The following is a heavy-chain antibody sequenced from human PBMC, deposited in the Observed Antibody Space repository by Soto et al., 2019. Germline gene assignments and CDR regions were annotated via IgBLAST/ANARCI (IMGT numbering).Heavy chain of an antibody. J-gene: IGHJ4*02. V-gene: IGHV3-23*01. CDR3: AKDRRAGGNSAFYFDF. CDR2: ISATGGGT. CDR1: GFKFRNYA. Sequence: GGSLRLSCAASGFKFRNYAMSWVRQAPGKGLEWVSLISATGGGTYYADSVKGRFTISRDNSHNTLYLQVHSLTAEDTAVYYCAKDRRAGGNSAFYFDFWGQGAQVTVSS. D-gene: IGHD3-16*01.